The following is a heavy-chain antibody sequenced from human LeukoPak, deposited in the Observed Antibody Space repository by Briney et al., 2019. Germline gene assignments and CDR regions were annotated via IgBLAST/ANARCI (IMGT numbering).Heavy chain of an antibody. D-gene: IGHD1-20*01. V-gene: IGHV5-51*01. J-gene: IGHJ6*02. CDR2: IYPGDSDT. CDR1: GYSFTSYW. CDR3: ARLITGTTGFYYGMDV. Sequence: GESLKISCKGSGYSFTSYWIGWVRQMPGKGLEWMGIIYPGDSDTRYSPSFQGQVTISADKSISTAYLQWSSLKASDTAMYYCARLITGTTGFYYGMDVWGQGTTVTVSS.